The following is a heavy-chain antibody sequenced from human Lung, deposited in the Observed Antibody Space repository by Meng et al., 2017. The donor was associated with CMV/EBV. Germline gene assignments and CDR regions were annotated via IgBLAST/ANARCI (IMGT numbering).Heavy chain of an antibody. CDR2: FKCTPDGGTT. CDR3: LYYYDSSGYVDY. J-gene: IGHJ4*02. CDR1: GFTFSNAR. V-gene: IGHV3-15*01. Sequence: GESLKISCAASGFTFSNARMSWVRQAPGKGLEWVGSFKCTPDGGTTDYASTVKGSFSITRDDSKKTWHQQMNSLITEGTAVYFCLYYYDSSGYVDYWGQGTLATVSS. D-gene: IGHD3-22*01.